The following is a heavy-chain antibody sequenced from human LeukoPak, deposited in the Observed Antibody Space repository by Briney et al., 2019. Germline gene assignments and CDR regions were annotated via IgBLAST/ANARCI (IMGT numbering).Heavy chain of an antibody. CDR3: ARDSGSYVSFDY. J-gene: IGHJ4*02. D-gene: IGHD3-16*01. CDR2: ISSSSSYT. CDR1: GFTFSSYE. Sequence: GGSLRLSCAASGFTFSSYEMNWVRQAPGKGLEWVSYISSSSSYTNYADSVKGRFTISRDNAKNSLYLQMNSLRAEDTAVYYCARDSGSYVSFDYWGQGTLVTVSS. V-gene: IGHV3-21*05.